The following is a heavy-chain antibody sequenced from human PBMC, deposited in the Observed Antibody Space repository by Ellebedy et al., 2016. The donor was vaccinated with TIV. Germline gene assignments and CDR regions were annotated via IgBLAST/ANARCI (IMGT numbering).Heavy chain of an antibody. V-gene: IGHV3-7*01. J-gene: IGHJ4*02. Sequence: GESLKISXAGSGFTFSNYWMIWVRQAPGKGLEWVANIKQDGSEKYYVDSVKGRFTISRDNAKNSLYLQMNNLRADDTAVYYCARDPGDTDSWYYFDFWGQGTPVTVSS. CDR2: IKQDGSEK. CDR3: ARDPGDTDSWYYFDF. D-gene: IGHD6-13*01. CDR1: GFTFSNYW.